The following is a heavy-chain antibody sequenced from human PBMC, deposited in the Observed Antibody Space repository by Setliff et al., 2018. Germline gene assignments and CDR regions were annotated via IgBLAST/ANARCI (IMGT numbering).Heavy chain of an antibody. CDR1: EFTFSSYG. V-gene: IGHV3-33*07. CDR3: ARDPNSGSYWNYYYYMDV. CDR2: IWYDGSTK. J-gene: IGHJ6*03. Sequence: PGGSLRLSCAASEFTFSSYGMYWVRQAPGKGLEWVAVIWYDGSTKYYADSVKGRFAISRDNSKNMLYLQMNSLRAEDTAVYYCARDPNSGSYWNYYYYMDVWGKGTTVTVSS. D-gene: IGHD1-26*01.